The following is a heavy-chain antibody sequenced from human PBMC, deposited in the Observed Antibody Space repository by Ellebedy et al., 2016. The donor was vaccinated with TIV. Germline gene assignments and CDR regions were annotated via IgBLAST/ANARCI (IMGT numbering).Heavy chain of an antibody. D-gene: IGHD6-13*01. CDR2: VYYSGST. CDR1: SGSIGAYY. J-gene: IGHJ4*02. V-gene: IGHV4-59*12. Sequence: MPSETLSLTCTVSSGSIGAYYWSWIRQPPGKGLEWIGYVYYSGSTNYNPSLKSRVTISVDTSKNQFSLKLSSVTASDTAVYYCATQTAAGIFFDYWGQGTLVTVSS. CDR3: ATQTAAGIFFDY.